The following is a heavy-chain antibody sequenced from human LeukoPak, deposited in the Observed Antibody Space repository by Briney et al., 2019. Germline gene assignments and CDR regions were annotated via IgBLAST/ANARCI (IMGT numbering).Heavy chain of an antibody. D-gene: IGHD3-22*01. Sequence: SQTLSLTCTVSGGSISSGGYYWSWIRQHPGKGLEWIGYIYYSGSTYYNPSVKSRVTISVDTSKNQFSLKLSSVTAADTAVYYCARAPGSYDSRPRDYWGQGTLVNVSS. CDR1: GGSISSGGYY. CDR3: ARAPGSYDSRPRDY. CDR2: IYYSGST. V-gene: IGHV4-31*03. J-gene: IGHJ4*02.